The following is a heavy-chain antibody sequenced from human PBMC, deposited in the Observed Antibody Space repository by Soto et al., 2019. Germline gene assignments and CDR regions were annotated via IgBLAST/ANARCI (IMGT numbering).Heavy chain of an antibody. J-gene: IGHJ2*01. CDR2: MNPNSGNT. CDR1: GYTFTSYD. Sequence: QVQLVQSGAEVKKPGASVKVSCKASGYTFTSYDINWVRQATGQGLEWMGWMNPNSGNTGYAQKFQGRVTMTRNTSISTAYMGLSSLRSEDTAVYYWARGLNDIPVWYFDLWGRGTRVTVSS. D-gene: IGHD3-22*01. CDR3: ARGLNDIPVWYFDL. V-gene: IGHV1-8*01.